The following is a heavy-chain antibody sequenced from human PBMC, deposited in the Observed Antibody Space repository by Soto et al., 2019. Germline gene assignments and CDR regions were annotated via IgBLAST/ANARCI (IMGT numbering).Heavy chain of an antibody. CDR3: GRDPYYGAIDY. CDR2: IKQDGSEK. D-gene: IGHD3-10*01. J-gene: IGHJ4*02. CDR1: GFSFSASW. Sequence: EVQLMESGGGLVQPGGSLRLSCAASGFSFSASWMTWVRQAPGKGLEWVADIKQDGSEKNYVDSVKGRVTISRDNAKNSLYLQMNRLRAEDTAVYYCGRDPYYGAIDYWGLGTLVIVSS. V-gene: IGHV3-7*01.